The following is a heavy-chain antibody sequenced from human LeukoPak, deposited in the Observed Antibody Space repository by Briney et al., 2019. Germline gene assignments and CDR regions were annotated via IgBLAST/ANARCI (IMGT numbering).Heavy chain of an antibody. Sequence: ASVKVSCKASGYTFRSYGIIWVRQAPGQGLEWKGWISAYNGNTNYAQNLQGRVTMTTDTSTSTAYMELRSLRSDDTAVYYCARADYYDSSGYYYVLDAFDIWGQGTMVTVSS. CDR2: ISAYNGNT. D-gene: IGHD3-22*01. V-gene: IGHV1-18*01. CDR1: GYTFRSYG. CDR3: ARADYYDSSGYYYVLDAFDI. J-gene: IGHJ3*02.